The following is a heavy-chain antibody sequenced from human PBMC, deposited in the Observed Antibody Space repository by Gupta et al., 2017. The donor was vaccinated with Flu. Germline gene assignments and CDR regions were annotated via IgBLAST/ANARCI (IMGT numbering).Heavy chain of an antibody. D-gene: IGHD3-10*01. CDR3: ARDYSGMFTRYFDF. V-gene: IGHV1-2*02. J-gene: IGHJ4*02. CDR2: INPNRNEV. Sequence: GWINPNRNEVKYASKFQGRVTMTRDTSIITAYMELSSLRSDDTALYFCARDYSGMFTRYFDFWGQGTRVTVSS.